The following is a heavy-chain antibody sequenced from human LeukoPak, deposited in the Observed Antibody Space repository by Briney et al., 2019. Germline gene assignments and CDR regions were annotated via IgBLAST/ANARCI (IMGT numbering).Heavy chain of an antibody. CDR3: ARRGGFGEYTFDY. D-gene: IGHD3-10*01. Sequence: SQTLSLTCTVSGGSISSGDYYWSWIRQPPGKGLEWIGYIYYSGSTYYNPSLKSRVTISVDTSKNQFSLKLSSVTAADTAVYYCARRGGFGEYTFDYWGQGTLVTVSS. V-gene: IGHV4-30-4*08. J-gene: IGHJ4*02. CDR2: IYYSGST. CDR1: GGSISSGDYY.